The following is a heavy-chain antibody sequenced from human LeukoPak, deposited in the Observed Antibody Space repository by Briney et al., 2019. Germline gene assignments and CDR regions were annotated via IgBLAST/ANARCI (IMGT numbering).Heavy chain of an antibody. CDR1: GDSISSSSYY. CDR3: ARVSTQWLGKGLYYYYYYMDV. J-gene: IGHJ6*03. CDR2: IYYSGST. V-gene: IGHV4-39*01. Sequence: SETLSLTCTVSGDSISSSSYYWGWIRQPPGKGLEWIGSIYYSGSTYYNPSLKSRVTISVDTSKNQFSLKLSSVTAADTAVYYCARVSTQWLGKGLYYYYYYMDVWGKGTTVTVSS. D-gene: IGHD6-19*01.